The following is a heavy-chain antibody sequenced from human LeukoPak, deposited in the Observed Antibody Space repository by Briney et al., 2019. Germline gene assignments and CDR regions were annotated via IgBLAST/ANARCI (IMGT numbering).Heavy chain of an antibody. V-gene: IGHV5-51*01. Sequence: GESLKISCKGSGYSFTSYWIGWVRQMPGKGLEWMGIIYPGDSDTRYSPSFQGQVTISADKSVSTAYLQWSSLKASDTAMYYCARHPAYCGGDCYFDIWGQGTMVTVSS. CDR1: GYSFTSYW. CDR2: IYPGDSDT. CDR3: ARHPAYCGGDCYFDI. D-gene: IGHD2-21*02. J-gene: IGHJ3*02.